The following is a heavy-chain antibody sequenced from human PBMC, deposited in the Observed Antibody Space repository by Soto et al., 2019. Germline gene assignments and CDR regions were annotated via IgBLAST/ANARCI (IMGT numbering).Heavy chain of an antibody. CDR3: ARSIRGPXXXNGMDV. CDR2: IERDDDDK. CDR1: XFPLTSPGMC. D-gene: IGHD1-20*01. Sequence: SGPTLVNXTETLTLTCTFSXFPLTSPGMCVSWIRQSPGRALEWLALIERDDDDKYYSTSLKTRLTISKDTRKNQAGLTMANMEPADTATYYCARSIRGPXXXNGMDVWGQGTTVTV. J-gene: IGHJ6*02. V-gene: IGHV2-70*13.